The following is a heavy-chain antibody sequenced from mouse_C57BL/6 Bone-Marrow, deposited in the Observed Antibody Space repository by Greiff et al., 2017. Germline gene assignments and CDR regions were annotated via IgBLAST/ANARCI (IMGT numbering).Heavy chain of an antibody. J-gene: IGHJ1*03. Sequence: QVQLQQPGAELVRPGTSVKLSCKASGYTFTSYWMHWVKQRHGQGLEWIGVLDPSDSYTNYPQKFKGKATLTVDTASSTANMQLSSLTSEDSAVYYCAKGSVTTVVRYFDVWGTGTTVTVSS. D-gene: IGHD1-1*01. CDR2: LDPSDSYT. V-gene: IGHV1-59*01. CDR3: AKGSVTTVVRYFDV. CDR1: GYTFTSYW.